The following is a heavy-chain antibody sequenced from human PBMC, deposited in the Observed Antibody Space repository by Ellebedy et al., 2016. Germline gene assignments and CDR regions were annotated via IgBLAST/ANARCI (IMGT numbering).Heavy chain of an antibody. CDR1: GFTVSSNY. V-gene: IGHV3-23*01. Sequence: GGSLRLSCAASGFTVSSNYMSRVRQAPGKGPEWVSAVVGSGERTFYADSVKGRFTTSRDNSKNTLYLQLNSLRAEDTAIYYCAKRHAVAGVIDYWGQGTLVTVSS. CDR2: VVGSGERT. D-gene: IGHD6-19*01. J-gene: IGHJ4*02. CDR3: AKRHAVAGVIDY.